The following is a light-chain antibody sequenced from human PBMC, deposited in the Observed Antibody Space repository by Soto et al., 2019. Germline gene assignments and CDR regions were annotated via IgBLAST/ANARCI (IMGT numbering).Light chain of an antibody. CDR2: GAS. CDR1: QSVSSDY. V-gene: IGKV3-20*01. Sequence: EIVLTQSPGTLSFSPGERATLSCRASQSVSSDYLAWYQQKPGQAPRPLIYGASSRATGIPDRFSGSGSGTAFPPTVSRLEPEDFALFYCQQYGSSPPTFGQGTKVEIK. J-gene: IGKJ2*01. CDR3: QQYGSSPPT.